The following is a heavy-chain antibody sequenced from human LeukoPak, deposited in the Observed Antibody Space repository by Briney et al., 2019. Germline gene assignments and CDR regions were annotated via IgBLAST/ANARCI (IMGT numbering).Heavy chain of an antibody. CDR1: GGSFSGYY. CDR2: INHSGST. J-gene: IGHJ4*02. D-gene: IGHD3-10*01. CDR3: ASTTMVRGVSPWDFDY. V-gene: IGHV4-34*01. Sequence: SETLSLTCAVSGGSFSGYYWSWIRQPPGKGLEWIGEINHSGSTNYNPSLKSRVTISVDTSKNQFSLKLSSVTAADTAVYYCASTTMVRGVSPWDFDYWGQGTLVTVSS.